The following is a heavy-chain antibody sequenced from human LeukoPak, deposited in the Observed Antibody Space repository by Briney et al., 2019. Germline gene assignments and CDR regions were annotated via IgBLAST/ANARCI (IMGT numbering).Heavy chain of an antibody. CDR1: GFTFSDYY. CDR2: ISSSGSTI. D-gene: IGHD3-10*01. Sequence: KPGGSLRLSCAASGFTFSDYYMSWIRQAPGKGLEWVSYISSSGSTIYYADSMKGRFTISRDNAKNSLYLQMNSLRAEDTAVYYCARDLIYGSGSYYDTDYDYWGQGTLVTVSS. V-gene: IGHV3-11*01. CDR3: ARDLIYGSGSYYDTDYDY. J-gene: IGHJ4*02.